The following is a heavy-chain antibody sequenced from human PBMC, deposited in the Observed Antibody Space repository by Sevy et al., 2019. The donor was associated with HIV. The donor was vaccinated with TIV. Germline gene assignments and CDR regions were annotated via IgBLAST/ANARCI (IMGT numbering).Heavy chain of an antibody. CDR2: ISYDGSNK. J-gene: IGHJ6*02. D-gene: IGHD5-12*01. Sequence: GGSLRLSCAASGFTVSRYGMHWVRQAPGKGLEWVAVISYDGSNKYYADSVKGRFTISRDNSKNTLYLQMNSLRAEDTAVYYCAKVGGGYSGYDTPFYWYYGMDVWGQGTTVTVSS. CDR1: GFTVSRYG. CDR3: AKVGGGYSGYDTPFYWYYGMDV. V-gene: IGHV3-30*18.